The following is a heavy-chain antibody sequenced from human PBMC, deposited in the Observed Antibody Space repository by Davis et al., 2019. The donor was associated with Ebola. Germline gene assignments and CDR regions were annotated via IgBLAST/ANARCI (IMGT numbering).Heavy chain of an antibody. Sequence: ASVNVSCKTSGYTFTNYGVSWVRQAPAQGLEWMGWISTNNGNTKYAQKFQGRITMTKDTSTSTIYMELRSLGSDDSAVYYCAREYTSAWDYWGQGTLVTVSS. CDR1: GYTFTNYG. D-gene: IGHD6-19*01. CDR3: AREYTSAWDY. J-gene: IGHJ4*02. V-gene: IGHV1-18*01. CDR2: ISTNNGNT.